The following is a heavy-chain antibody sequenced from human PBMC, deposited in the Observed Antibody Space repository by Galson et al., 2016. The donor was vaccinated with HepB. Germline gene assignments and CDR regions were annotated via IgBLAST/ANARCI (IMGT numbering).Heavy chain of an antibody. CDR1: GFTFSSYS. D-gene: IGHD6-13*01. CDR3: ARASSSSSWYLPGYYYDMDV. CDR2: ISTRTSYV. V-gene: IGHV3-21*01. Sequence: SLRLSCAASGFTFSSYSMNWVRQVPGKGLEWVSSISTRTSYVDYADSVKGRFTISTDNAQNSLYLQMNSLRAEDTAVYYCARASSSSSWYLPGYYYDMDVWGQGTTVTVSS. J-gene: IGHJ6*02.